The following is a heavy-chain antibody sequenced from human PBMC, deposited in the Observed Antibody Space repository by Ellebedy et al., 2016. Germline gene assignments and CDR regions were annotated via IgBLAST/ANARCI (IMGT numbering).Heavy chain of an antibody. CDR2: IVFSGTAT. V-gene: IGHV3-21*01. CDR1: GFTFSVAG. CDR3: ARDGSEWSRDY. J-gene: IGHJ4*02. Sequence: GESLKISCAASGFTFSVAGMTWVRQVPGKGLEWVATIVFSGTATYYSDSVKGRFIISRDNAKNSLFLQMNSLRVEDTAVYYCARDGSEWSRDYWGQGTLVTVSS. D-gene: IGHD3-3*01.